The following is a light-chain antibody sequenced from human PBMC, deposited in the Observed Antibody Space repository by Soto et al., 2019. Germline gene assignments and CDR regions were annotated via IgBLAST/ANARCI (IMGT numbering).Light chain of an antibody. CDR3: QACDSNSYV. V-gene: IGLV3-1*01. CDR2: QDS. J-gene: IGLJ1*01. Sequence: SYELTQPPSVSVSPGQTASITCSGDKLGDKYASWYQQKPGQSPVLVIYQDSYRPSGIPERFSGSNSGNTATLTISGTQAMDEADYYCQACDSNSYVFGSGTKLTVL. CDR1: KLGDKY.